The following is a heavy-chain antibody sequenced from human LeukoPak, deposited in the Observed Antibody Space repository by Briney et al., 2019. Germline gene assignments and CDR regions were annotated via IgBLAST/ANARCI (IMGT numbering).Heavy chain of an antibody. CDR3: AKGYSSSPNWFDP. V-gene: IGHV3-9*01. CDR2: ISWNSGSI. Sequence: GGSLRLSCAASGFTFDDYAMHWVRQAPGKGLEWVSGISWNSGSIGYADSVKGRFTISRDNAKNSLYLQMNSLRAEDTALYYCAKGYSSSPNWFDPWGQGTLVTVSS. D-gene: IGHD6-13*01. J-gene: IGHJ5*02. CDR1: GFTFDDYA.